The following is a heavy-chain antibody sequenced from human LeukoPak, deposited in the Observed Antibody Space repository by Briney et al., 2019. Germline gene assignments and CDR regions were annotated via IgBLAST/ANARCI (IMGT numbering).Heavy chain of an antibody. J-gene: IGHJ3*02. Sequence: SQTLSLTCTVSGGSISSGDYYWSWIRQPPGKGLEWIGYIYYSGSTYYNLSLKSRVTISVDTSKNQFSLKLSSVTAADTAVYYCARARLRYFDWLSFGRAFDIWGQGTMVTVSS. V-gene: IGHV4-30-4*08. CDR3: ARARLRYFDWLSFGRAFDI. D-gene: IGHD3-9*01. CDR2: IYYSGST. CDR1: GGSISSGDYY.